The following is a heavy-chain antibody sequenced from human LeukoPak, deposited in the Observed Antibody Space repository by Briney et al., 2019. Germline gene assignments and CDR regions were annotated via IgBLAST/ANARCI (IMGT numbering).Heavy chain of an antibody. Sequence: SETLSLTCTVSGGSISSYYWSWIRQPPGKGLEWIGYIYYSGSTNYNPSLKSRVTISVDTSKNQFSLKLSSVTAADTAVYYCARHYDSSAYWYYFDYWGRGTLVTVSS. CDR1: GGSISSYY. J-gene: IGHJ4*02. D-gene: IGHD3-22*01. CDR2: IYYSGST. CDR3: ARHYDSSAYWYYFDY. V-gene: IGHV4-59*08.